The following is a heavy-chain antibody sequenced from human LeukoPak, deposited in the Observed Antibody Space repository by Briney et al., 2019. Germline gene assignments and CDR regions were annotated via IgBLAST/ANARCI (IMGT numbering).Heavy chain of an antibody. D-gene: IGHD3-22*01. J-gene: IGHJ3*02. Sequence: ASVKVSCKASGYTFTSYYMHWVRQAPGQGLEWMGMMNPSGGSTSLVQKFQGRATMTRDMSTSTVYMELSSLRSEDTAVYYCARDYYYDSSGYLHGSAFDIWGQGTMVTVSS. CDR3: ARDYYYDSSGYLHGSAFDI. CDR1: GYTFTSYY. CDR2: MNPSGGST. V-gene: IGHV1-46*01.